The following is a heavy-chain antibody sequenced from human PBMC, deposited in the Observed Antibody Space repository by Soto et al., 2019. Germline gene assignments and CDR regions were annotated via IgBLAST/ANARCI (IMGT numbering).Heavy chain of an antibody. CDR2: IYPGDFNI. D-gene: IGHD2-2*01. Sequence: GESLKISCKGSGYSFTSYWIGWVRQMPGKGLEWMGIIYPGDFNIKYIPAFQGQVTISADKSFSTVYLQWSSLKASDTAMYYCARGRGFCSSNHCYDFDYWGQGALVTVSS. V-gene: IGHV5-51*01. CDR1: GYSFTSYW. J-gene: IGHJ4*02. CDR3: ARGRGFCSSNHCYDFDY.